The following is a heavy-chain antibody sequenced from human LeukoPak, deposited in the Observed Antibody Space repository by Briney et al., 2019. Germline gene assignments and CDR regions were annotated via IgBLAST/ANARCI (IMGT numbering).Heavy chain of an antibody. D-gene: IGHD6-19*01. J-gene: IGHJ6*03. Sequence: ASVKVSCKASGYTFTTYYVHWVRQAPGQGLEWMGIINPSGGSTTYAQKFRGRLTMTRDMSTSTVYMELSSLRSEDTAVYYCARDLTEYSSGWYGEAYYYYYMDVWGKGTTVTVSS. V-gene: IGHV1-46*01. CDR2: INPSGGST. CDR3: ARDLTEYSSGWYGEAYYYYYMDV. CDR1: GYTFTTYY.